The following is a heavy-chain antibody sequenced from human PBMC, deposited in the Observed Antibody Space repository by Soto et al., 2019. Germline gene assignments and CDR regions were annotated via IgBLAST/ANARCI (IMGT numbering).Heavy chain of an antibody. CDR2: TYYRSKWYN. Sequence: LSLTCAISGDSVSSNSAAWNWIRQSPSRGLEWLGRTYYRSKWYNDYAVSVKSRITINPDTSKNQFSLQLNSVTPEDTAVYYCARVSIAVAGRLGFDYWGQGTLVTAPS. J-gene: IGHJ4*02. CDR1: GDSVSSNSAA. D-gene: IGHD6-19*01. V-gene: IGHV6-1*01. CDR3: ARVSIAVAGRLGFDY.